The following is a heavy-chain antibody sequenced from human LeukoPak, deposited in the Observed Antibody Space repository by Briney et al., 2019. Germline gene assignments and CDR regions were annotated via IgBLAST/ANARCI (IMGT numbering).Heavy chain of an antibody. V-gene: IGHV4-61*02. Sequence: SQALSLTCTVSGGSISSGSYYWSWIRQPAGKGLEWIGRIYTSGSTNYNPSLKSRVTISVDTSKNQFSLELSSVTAADTAVYYCAREDIVVVPAAIVGVGAFDIWGQGTMVTVSS. D-gene: IGHD2-2*02. CDR1: GGSISSGSYY. J-gene: IGHJ3*02. CDR3: AREDIVVVPAAIVGVGAFDI. CDR2: IYTSGST.